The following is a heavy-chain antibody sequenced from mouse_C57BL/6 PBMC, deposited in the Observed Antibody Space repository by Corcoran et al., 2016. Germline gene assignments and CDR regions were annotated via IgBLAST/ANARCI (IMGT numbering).Heavy chain of an antibody. CDR2: IGPETGGT. Sequence: QVQLQQSGAELVRPGASVTLSCKASGYTFTDYEMHWVKQTPVHGLEWIGAIGPETGGTAYNQKFKGKAILTADESSSTAYMELRSLTSEDSAVYYCTRSKRGYGSDCFDYWGQGTTLTVSS. V-gene: IGHV1-15*01. CDR1: GYTFTDYE. J-gene: IGHJ2*01. D-gene: IGHD1-1*01. CDR3: TRSKRGYGSDCFDY.